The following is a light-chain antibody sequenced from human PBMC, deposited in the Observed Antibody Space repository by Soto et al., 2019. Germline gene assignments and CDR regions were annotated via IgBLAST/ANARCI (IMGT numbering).Light chain of an antibody. CDR2: GAS. Sequence: EIVMTQSPATLSVSPGERATLSCRPSQSVSSNLAWYQQKPGQAPRLLIYGASTRATDIPARFSGSGSGTEFTLTISSLQSEDFAVYYCQQYNNWPPYTFGQGTKLEIK. CDR3: QQYNNWPPYT. J-gene: IGKJ2*01. V-gene: IGKV3-15*01. CDR1: QSVSSN.